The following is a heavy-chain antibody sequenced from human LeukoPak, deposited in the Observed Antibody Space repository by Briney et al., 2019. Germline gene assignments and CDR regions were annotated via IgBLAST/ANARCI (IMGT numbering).Heavy chain of an antibody. J-gene: IGHJ4*02. CDR1: GYSISSGYY. V-gene: IGHV4-38-2*02. Sequence: SETLSLTCAVSGYSISSGYYWGWIRQPPGKELEWIGSIYHSGSTYYNPSLKSRVTISVDTSKNQFSLKLSSVTAADTAVYYCARDGGSGSSDFDYWGQGTLVTVSS. CDR2: IYHSGST. D-gene: IGHD1-26*01. CDR3: ARDGGSGSSDFDY.